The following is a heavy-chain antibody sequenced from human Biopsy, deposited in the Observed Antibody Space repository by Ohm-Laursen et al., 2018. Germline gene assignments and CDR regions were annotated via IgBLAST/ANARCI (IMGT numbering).Heavy chain of an antibody. V-gene: IGHV1-18*01. J-gene: IGHJ4*02. CDR2: ISAYNGHT. D-gene: IGHD4-17*01. CDR3: ARDPHGEGRDYGSCFDY. CDR1: GYPFITYG. Sequence: ASVKVSCKASGYPFITYGISRVRQAPGQGLEWMGWISAYNGHTKFARKFQDRVTMITDTSTTTAYMDLRSLRSDDTAVYYCARDPHGEGRDYGSCFDYWGQGTLVTVSS.